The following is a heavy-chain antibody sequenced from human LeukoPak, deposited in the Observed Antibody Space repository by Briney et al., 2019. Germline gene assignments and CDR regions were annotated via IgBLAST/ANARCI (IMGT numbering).Heavy chain of an antibody. CDR3: ASSSGYSIEYFQH. V-gene: IGHV4-31*09. Sequence: PSETLSLTCTVSGGSISSGGYYWSWIRQHPGKGLEWIGYIYYSGSTYYNPSLKSRVTISVDKSKNQFSLKLSSVTAADTAVYYCASSSGYSIEYFQHWGQGALVTVSS. J-gene: IGHJ1*01. CDR2: IYYSGST. CDR1: GGSISSGGYY. D-gene: IGHD3-22*01.